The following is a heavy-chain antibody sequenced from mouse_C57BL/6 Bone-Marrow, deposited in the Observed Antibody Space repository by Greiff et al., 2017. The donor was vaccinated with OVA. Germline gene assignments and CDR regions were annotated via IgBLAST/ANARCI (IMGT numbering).Heavy chain of an antibody. CDR2: IWGGGST. J-gene: IGHJ4*01. Sequence: QVQLKESGPGLVAPSQSLSITCTVSGFSLTSYGVDWVRQPPGKGLEWLGVIWGGGSTNYNSALMSRLSISKDNSKSQVFLKMNCLQTDDTAMYYCAKHGSSWGYYAMDYWGQGTSVTVSS. V-gene: IGHV2-9*01. CDR3: AKHGSSWGYYAMDY. D-gene: IGHD1-1*01. CDR1: GFSLTSYG.